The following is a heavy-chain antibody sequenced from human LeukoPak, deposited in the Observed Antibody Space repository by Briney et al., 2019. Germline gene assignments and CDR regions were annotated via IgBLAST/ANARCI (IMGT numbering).Heavy chain of an antibody. CDR2: IVPVFGTP. V-gene: IGHV1-69*05. J-gene: IGHJ4*02. CDR3: ASRYTTSRHFDWDVDY. D-gene: IGHD3-9*01. CDR1: GDTFSKYA. Sequence: SVKVSCKASGDTFSKYAITWVRQAPGQGLEWMGNIVPVFGTPIYAQKFQGRVTITTDESRTTAYMELSSLRSEDTALYYCASRYTTSRHFDWDVDYWGQGTLLTVSS.